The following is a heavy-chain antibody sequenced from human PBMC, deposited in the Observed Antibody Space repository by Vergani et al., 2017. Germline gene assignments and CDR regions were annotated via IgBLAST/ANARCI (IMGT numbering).Heavy chain of an antibody. V-gene: IGHV3-30*03. CDR3: ATAAAVDY. Sequence: QVQLVESGGGEVQPGRSLRLSCSAAGFPFSDYGVHWVRQAPGKGLEWVSVISYDGNKKNYADSVKGRFTISRDNSKNTLYLEMNALRAEDTAVYYCATAAAVDYWGQGTLVTVSS. CDR2: ISYDGNKK. D-gene: IGHD6-13*01. J-gene: IGHJ4*02. CDR1: GFPFSDYG.